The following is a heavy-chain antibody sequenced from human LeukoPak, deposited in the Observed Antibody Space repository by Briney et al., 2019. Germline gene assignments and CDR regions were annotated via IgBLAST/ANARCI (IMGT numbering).Heavy chain of an antibody. CDR2: ISSSGSTI. Sequence: GSLRLSFAASGFPFSDYYMSWIRPAPGKGLEWVSYISSSGSTIYYSDSVKGRFTISRDNAKNSLYLQMNSLRAEDTAVYYCARDGTVVTANYYYYGMDVWGQGTPVTVSS. CDR3: ARDGTVVTANYYYYGMDV. CDR1: GFPFSDYY. V-gene: IGHV3-11*01. J-gene: IGHJ6*02. D-gene: IGHD2-21*02.